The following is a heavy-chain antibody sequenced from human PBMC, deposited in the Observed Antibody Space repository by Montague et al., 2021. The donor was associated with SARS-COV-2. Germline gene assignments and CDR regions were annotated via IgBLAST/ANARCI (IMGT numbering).Heavy chain of an antibody. J-gene: IGHJ5*01. CDR3: AKLSNSGPTFFDS. CDR2: ISSSSSYI. CDR1: GFTFSSYS. Sequence: SLRLSCAASGFTFSSYSMNWVRQAPGKGLEWVSSISSSSSYIYYADSVKGRFTISRDNAKNTVFLQMSSLRAEDTAVFYCAKLSNSGPTFFDSWGQGTLVTVSS. D-gene: IGHD2/OR15-2a*01. V-gene: IGHV3-21*04.